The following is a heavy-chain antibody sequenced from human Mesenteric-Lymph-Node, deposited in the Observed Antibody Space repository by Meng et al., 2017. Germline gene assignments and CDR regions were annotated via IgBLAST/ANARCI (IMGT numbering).Heavy chain of an antibody. CDR2: INPNSGFT. CDR1: GYIFTSGW. J-gene: IGHJ5*02. Sequence: QGELVQFGAEVKKPGAPVTVSCKASGYIFTSGWMHWVRQAPGQGLEWMAVINPNSGFTVYAQKFQGRITVTRDTSTSTFYLDVTSLRSDDSAEYFCARDHSDSSGWWFDPWGQGTLVTVSS. V-gene: IGHV1-46*01. D-gene: IGHD6-19*01. CDR3: ARDHSDSSGWWFDP.